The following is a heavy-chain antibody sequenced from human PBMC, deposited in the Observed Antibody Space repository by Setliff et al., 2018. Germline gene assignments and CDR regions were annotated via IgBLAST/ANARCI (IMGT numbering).Heavy chain of an antibody. CDR2: IYYSGNT. Sequence: SETLSLTCTVSGGSIRNYYWSWIRQPPGKGLEWIGYIYYSGNTNYNPSLKSRVTISVDTSKNQFSLKLSSVTAADTAVYFCARGYYNFLSGYYTPYYFDYWGQGTMVTVSS. V-gene: IGHV4-59*01. CDR3: ARGYYNFLSGYYTPYYFDY. J-gene: IGHJ4*03. D-gene: IGHD3-3*01. CDR1: GGSIRNYY.